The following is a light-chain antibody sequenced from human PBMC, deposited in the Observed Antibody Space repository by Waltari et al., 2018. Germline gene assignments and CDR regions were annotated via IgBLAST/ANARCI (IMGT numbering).Light chain of an antibody. J-gene: IGLJ3*02. CDR2: KAN. Sequence: QTVVTQEPSLSVSPGGTVTLTCPFSSGSLSRPSYVSWYLQTPGQPPRTLMYKANIRSSGVPDRFSGSSLGNKAALTITGAQADDESDYYCLVYMGSGIWVFGGGTKLTVL. CDR1: SGSLSRPSY. V-gene: IGLV8-61*01. CDR3: LVYMGSGIWV.